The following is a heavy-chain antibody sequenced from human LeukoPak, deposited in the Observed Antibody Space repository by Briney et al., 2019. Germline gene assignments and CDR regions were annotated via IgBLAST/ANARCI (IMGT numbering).Heavy chain of an antibody. CDR2: INPYTGGT. D-gene: IGHD1-1*01. CDR3: ARERGVQLERKLDH. Sequence: ASVKVSCKASGYTFTAYYMHWVRQGPGQGLEWMGWINPYTGGTNYAQKFQGRVTMPRDSSISTAYMELSSLKSDDTGVYYFARERGVQLERKLDHGGRGTLATVSS. CDR1: GYTFTAYY. J-gene: IGHJ4*02. V-gene: IGHV1-2*02.